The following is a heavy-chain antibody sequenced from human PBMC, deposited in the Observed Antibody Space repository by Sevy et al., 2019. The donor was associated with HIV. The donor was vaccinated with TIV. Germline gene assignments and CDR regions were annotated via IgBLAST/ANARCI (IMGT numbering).Heavy chain of an antibody. D-gene: IGHD3-22*01. Sequence: GESLKISCKVSGYTLSQLSLHWVRQAPGKGLEWMGSFEPEDAETIYAQKFRGRVTMTEDRSTDTAYMELSSLRSEDTAVYFCATTKDYYDSSGSPFDYWGQGTLVTVSS. CDR1: GYTLSQLS. CDR3: ATTKDYYDSSGSPFDY. V-gene: IGHV1-24*01. CDR2: FEPEDAET. J-gene: IGHJ4*02.